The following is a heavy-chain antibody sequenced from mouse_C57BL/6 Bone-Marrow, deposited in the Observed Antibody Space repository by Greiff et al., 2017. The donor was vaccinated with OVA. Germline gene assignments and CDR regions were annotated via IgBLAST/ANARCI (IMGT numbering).Heavy chain of an antibody. J-gene: IGHJ4*01. D-gene: IGHD1-1*01. CDR3: ARGDSTVDAMDY. V-gene: IGHV1-18*01. Sequence: EVQLQESGPELVKPGASVKIPCKASGYTFTDYNMDWVKQSHGKSLEWIGDINPNNGGTIYNQKFKGKATLTVDKSSSTAYMELRSLTSEDTAVYYCARGDSTVDAMDYWGQGTSVTVSS. CDR2: INPNNGGT. CDR1: GYTFTDYN.